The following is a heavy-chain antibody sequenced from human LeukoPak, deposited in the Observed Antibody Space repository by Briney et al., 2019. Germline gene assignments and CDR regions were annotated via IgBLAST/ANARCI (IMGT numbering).Heavy chain of an antibody. J-gene: IGHJ4*02. CDR3: ARSLFHSGSDY. V-gene: IGHV4-59*01. CDR2: IYYSGST. D-gene: IGHD1-26*01. Sequence: PSETLSLTCTVSGGSISSYYWSWIRQPPGKGLEWIGYIYYSGSTNYNPSLKSRVTISVDTSKNQFSLKLSSVTAADTAVYYCARSLFHSGSDYWGQGTLVTVSS. CDR1: GGSISSYY.